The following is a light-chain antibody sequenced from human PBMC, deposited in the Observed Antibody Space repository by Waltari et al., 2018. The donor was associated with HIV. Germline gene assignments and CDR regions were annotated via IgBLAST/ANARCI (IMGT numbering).Light chain of an antibody. V-gene: IGLV2-8*01. J-gene: IGLJ2*01. Sequence: QSALTQPPSAYGSHGQSVTISCPGTSSDVGGFDYVSWYHQQPPKDPKLILYEVNRRPSVVPDRFSGSKSGNTASLTVSGLQPEDEGDYYCSSYKDANDVVFGGGTKLTVL. CDR2: EVN. CDR3: SSYKDANDVV. CDR1: SSDVGGFDY.